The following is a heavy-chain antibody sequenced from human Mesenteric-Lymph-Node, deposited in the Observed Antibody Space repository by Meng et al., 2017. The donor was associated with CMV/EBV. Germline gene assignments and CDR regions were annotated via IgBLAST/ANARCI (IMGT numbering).Heavy chain of an antibody. D-gene: IGHD1-26*01. Sequence: SQTLSLTCAISGDSVSSTSAAWNWIRQSPSSGLEWLGRTYYRSKWYNDYAVSVKSRITINPDTSKNQFSLQLNSVTPEDTAVYYCARGAEEYSGSYFGYWGQGTLVTVSS. CDR3: ARGAEEYSGSYFGY. CDR1: GDSVSSTSAA. V-gene: IGHV6-1*01. CDR2: TYYRSKWYN. J-gene: IGHJ4*02.